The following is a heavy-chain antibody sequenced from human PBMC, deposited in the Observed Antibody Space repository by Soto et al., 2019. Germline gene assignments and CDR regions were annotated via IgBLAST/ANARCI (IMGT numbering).Heavy chain of an antibody. J-gene: IGHJ5*02. V-gene: IGHV1-18*04. Sequence: QVKLVQSGAEVKKPGASVKVSCKASGYRFTNYGISWVRQAPGQGLEWMGWISPYNGNTNYAQKVQGRVTMTTDTFTNTAYMELRSLRSDDTAVYYCARDGDSSSWTFGWFDPWGQGTLVTVSS. CDR2: ISPYNGNT. D-gene: IGHD6-13*01. CDR1: GYRFTNYG. CDR3: ARDGDSSSWTFGWFDP.